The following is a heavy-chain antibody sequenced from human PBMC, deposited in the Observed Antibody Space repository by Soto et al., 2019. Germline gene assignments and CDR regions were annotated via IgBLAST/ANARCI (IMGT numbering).Heavy chain of an antibody. Sequence: PSETLSLTCTVSGGSISSGDYYWSWIRQPPGKGLEWIGYIYYSGSTYYNPSLKSRVTISVDTSKNQFSLKLSSVTAADTAVYYCARWSNDYYFDYWGQGTLVTVSS. J-gene: IGHJ4*02. CDR2: IYYSGST. CDR1: GGSISSGDYY. CDR3: ARWSNDYYFDY. D-gene: IGHD2-21*02. V-gene: IGHV4-30-4*01.